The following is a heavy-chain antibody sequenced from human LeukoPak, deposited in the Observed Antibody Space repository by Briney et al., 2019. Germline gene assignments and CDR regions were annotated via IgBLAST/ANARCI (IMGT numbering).Heavy chain of an antibody. J-gene: IGHJ4*02. CDR2: INPNSGGT. CDR3: ATARDRNSVYSSLDY. V-gene: IGHV1-2*02. D-gene: IGHD5/OR15-5a*01. CDR1: GYTFTGYY. Sequence: GASVKVSCKASGYTFTGYYMHWVRQAPGQGLEWMGWINPNSGGTTYAQKFQGRVTMTRDTSISTAYMELSSLRSDDTAVYYCATARDRNSVYSSLDYWGQGTLVTVSS.